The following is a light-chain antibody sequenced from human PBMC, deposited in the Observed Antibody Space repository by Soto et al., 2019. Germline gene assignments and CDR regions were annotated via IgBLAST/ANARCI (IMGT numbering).Light chain of an antibody. J-gene: IGKJ1*01. CDR3: QQYNNWPWT. Sequence: EIVLTQSPGTRSLSPGERATLYFXASQSVRSKLAWYQQKPGQTPRLIIYAASTRATGIPVRFSGSGSGTEFTLTISSLQSEDFAVYYCQQYNNWPWTFGQGTKVDI. CDR2: AAS. V-gene: IGKV3-15*01. CDR1: QSVRSK.